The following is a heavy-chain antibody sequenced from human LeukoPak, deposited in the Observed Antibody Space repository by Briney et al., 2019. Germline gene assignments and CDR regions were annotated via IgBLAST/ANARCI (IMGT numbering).Heavy chain of an antibody. CDR1: GGTLSSYA. V-gene: IGHV1-69*04. Sequence: PVTMSFTGSGGTLSSYAISSVRQAPGQGGEWVGRIFPIPRISNYAQKFRCRVTITADESTSTAYMELSSPTSEDTAVYSCAREWHDYYCTGRYHNYYYYGMDVWGQGTTVTVSS. CDR2: IFPIPRIS. CDR3: AREWHDYYCTGRYHNYYYYGMDV. J-gene: IGHJ6*02. D-gene: IGHD3-10*01.